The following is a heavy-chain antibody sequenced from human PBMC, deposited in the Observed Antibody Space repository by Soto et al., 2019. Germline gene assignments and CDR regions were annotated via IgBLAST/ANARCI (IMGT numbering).Heavy chain of an antibody. CDR1: GYTFTYYA. Sequence: ASVKVSCKASGYTFTYYAVTWVRQAPGQGLEWMGWISAYNGHTKYAQNLQGRLTLTTDTPTNTAYMELRSLRSDDTAVYYCARGALDFDYWGQGTLVTVSS. D-gene: IGHD3-16*01. J-gene: IGHJ4*02. V-gene: IGHV1-18*01. CDR2: ISAYNGHT. CDR3: ARGALDFDY.